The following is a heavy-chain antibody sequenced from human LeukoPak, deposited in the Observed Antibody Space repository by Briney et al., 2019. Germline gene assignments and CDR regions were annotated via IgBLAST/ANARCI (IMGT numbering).Heavy chain of an antibody. CDR2: IKSKTDGGTT. D-gene: IGHD6-19*01. Sequence: GGSLRLSCAASGFTFSNAWMSWVRQAPGKGLEWVGRIKSKTDGGTTDYAAPVKGRFTISRDDSKNTLYLQMNSLKTEDTAVYYCTTDPKGIAVAGPDYWGQGTLVTVSS. J-gene: IGHJ4*02. CDR1: GFTFSNAW. CDR3: TTDPKGIAVAGPDY. V-gene: IGHV3-15*01.